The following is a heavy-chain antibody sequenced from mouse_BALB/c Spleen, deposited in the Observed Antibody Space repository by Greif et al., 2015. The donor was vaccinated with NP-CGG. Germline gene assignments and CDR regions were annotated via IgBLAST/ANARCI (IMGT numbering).Heavy chain of an antibody. V-gene: IGHV5-17*02. D-gene: IGHD1-2*01. J-gene: IGHJ4*01. CDR2: ISSGSSTI. CDR1: GFTFSSFG. Sequence: EVKLEESGGGLVQPGGSRKLSCAASGFTFSSFGMHWVRQAPEKGLEWVAYISSGSSTIYYADTVRGRFTISRGDPKNILFLQMTSLRSEDTAMYYCARSDGSMDYWGQGTSVTVSP. CDR3: ARSDGSMDY.